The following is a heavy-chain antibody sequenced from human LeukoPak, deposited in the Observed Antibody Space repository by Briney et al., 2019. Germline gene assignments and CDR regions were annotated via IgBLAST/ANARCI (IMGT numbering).Heavy chain of an antibody. CDR2: ITSSGSSI. CDR1: GFTFSDYY. Sequence: PGGSLRLSCAASGFTFSDYYMSWIRQAPGKGLEWVSFITSSGSSIYYADSVKGRFSISRDNAKNSVYLQMNSLRADDTAVYYCAKGARDWGSASFDYWGQGTLVTVSS. J-gene: IGHJ4*02. D-gene: IGHD3/OR15-3a*01. V-gene: IGHV3-11*01. CDR3: AKGARDWGSASFDY.